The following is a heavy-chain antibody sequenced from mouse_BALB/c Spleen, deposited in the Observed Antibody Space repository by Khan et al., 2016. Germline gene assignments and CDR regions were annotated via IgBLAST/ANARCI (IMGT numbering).Heavy chain of an antibody. J-gene: IGHJ4*01. D-gene: IGHD1-1*01. CDR2: IDPYYGGT. CDR1: GYSFTGYN. V-gene: IGHV1-39*01. Sequence: VQLKQSGPELEKPGASVKISCKASGYSFTGYNMNWVKQSNGKSLEWIRNIDPYYGGTSYNQKFKGKATLTVDKSSSTAYMQLKSLTSEDSAVYYCARRADYYGSSYGHYAMDYWGQGTSVTVSS. CDR3: ARRADYYGSSYGHYAMDY.